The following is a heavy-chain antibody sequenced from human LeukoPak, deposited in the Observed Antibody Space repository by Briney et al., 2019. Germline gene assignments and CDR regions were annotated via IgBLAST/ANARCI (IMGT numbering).Heavy chain of an antibody. J-gene: IGHJ4*02. D-gene: IGHD3-22*01. Sequence: SETLSLTCTVSGGSISSGGYYWSWIRQHPGKGPEWIGYIYYSGSTYYNPSLKSRVTISVDTSKNQFSLKLSSVTAADTAVYYCASQLAYYYDSSGIDYWGQGTLVTVSS. CDR2: IYYSGST. V-gene: IGHV4-31*03. CDR1: GGSISSGGYY. CDR3: ASQLAYYYDSSGIDY.